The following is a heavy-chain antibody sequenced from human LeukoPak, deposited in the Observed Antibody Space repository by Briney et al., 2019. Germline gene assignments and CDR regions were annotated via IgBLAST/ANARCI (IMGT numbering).Heavy chain of an antibody. CDR3: ARYRYSYVGYGLDV. Sequence: SETLSLTCTVSGGSINTYYWNWVRQPPGKGLEWIGYIYYSGSTNYNPSLESRATISVDTSKNQFSLKLSSVTAADTAVYYCARYRYSYVGYGLDVWGQGTTVTVSS. CDR1: GGSINTYY. V-gene: IGHV4-59*08. J-gene: IGHJ6*02. D-gene: IGHD5-18*01. CDR2: IYYSGST.